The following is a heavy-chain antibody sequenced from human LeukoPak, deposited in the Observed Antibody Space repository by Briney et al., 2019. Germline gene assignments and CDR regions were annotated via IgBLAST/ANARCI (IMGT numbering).Heavy chain of an antibody. CDR3: AREYYYGSGRPIDY. V-gene: IGHV3-48*03. CDR2: ISSSGSTI. D-gene: IGHD3-10*01. J-gene: IGHJ4*02. CDR1: GFTFSSYE. Sequence: PGGSLRLSCAASGFTFSSYEMNWVRQAPGKGLEWVPYISSSGSTIYYADSVKGRFTISRDNAKNSLYLQMNSLRAEDTAVYYCAREYYYGSGRPIDYWGQGTLVTVSS.